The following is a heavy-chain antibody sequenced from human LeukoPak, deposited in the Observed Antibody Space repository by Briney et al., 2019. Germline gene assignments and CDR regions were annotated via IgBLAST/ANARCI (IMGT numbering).Heavy chain of an antibody. CDR3: AKEGIANCIARYLHFDY. CDR1: GFTFSSYA. CDR2: ISGSGGST. Sequence: PGGSLRLSCAASGFTFSSYAMSWVRQAPGKGLEWVSAISGSGGSTYYADSVKGRFTISRDNSKNTLYLQMNSLRAEDTAVYYCAKEGIANCIARYLHFDYWGQGTLVTVSS. V-gene: IGHV3-23*01. J-gene: IGHJ4*02. D-gene: IGHD4/OR15-4a*01.